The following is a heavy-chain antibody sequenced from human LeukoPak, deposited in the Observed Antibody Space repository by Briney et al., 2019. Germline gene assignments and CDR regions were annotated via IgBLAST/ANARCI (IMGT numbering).Heavy chain of an antibody. D-gene: IGHD5-12*01. CDR2: ISGSGGST. Sequence: GGSLRLSCAASGFTVSSNYMSWVRQAPGKGLEWVSAISGSGGSTYYADSVKGRFTISRDNSKNTLYLQMNSLRAEDTAVYYCAKHRGYSGYDNFDYWGQGTLVTVSS. CDR3: AKHRGYSGYDNFDY. V-gene: IGHV3-23*01. CDR1: GFTVSSNY. J-gene: IGHJ4*02.